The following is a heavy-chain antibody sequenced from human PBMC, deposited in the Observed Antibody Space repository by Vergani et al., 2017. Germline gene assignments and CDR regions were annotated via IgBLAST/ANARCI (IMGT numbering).Heavy chain of an antibody. CDR2: INHSGST. D-gene: IGHD2-15*01. V-gene: IGHV4-34*01. Sequence: QVQLQQWGAGLLKPSETLSLTCAVYGASFSGYYWSWIRQPPGKGLEWIGEINHSGSTNYNPSLKSRVTISVDTSKNQFSLKLSSVTAADTGVYYCTRSECSGTTCYGHYFDLWGHGILVTVSS. J-gene: IGHJ4*01. CDR1: GASFSGYY. CDR3: TRSECSGTTCYGHYFDL.